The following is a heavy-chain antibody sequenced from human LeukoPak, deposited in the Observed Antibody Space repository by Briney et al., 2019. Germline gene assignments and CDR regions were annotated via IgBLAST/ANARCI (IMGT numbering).Heavy chain of an antibody. CDR3: ASGGPYYYGSGSYPH. CDR2: IYYRGST. Sequence: SETLSLTCTVSGGSISNYYWSWIRQPPGKGLEWIGYIYYRGSTNYNPSLKSRVTISVDTSKNQFSLKLSSVTAADTAVYYCASGGPYYYGSGSYPHWGQGTLVTVSS. CDR1: GGSISNYY. V-gene: IGHV4-59*01. D-gene: IGHD3-10*01. J-gene: IGHJ4*02.